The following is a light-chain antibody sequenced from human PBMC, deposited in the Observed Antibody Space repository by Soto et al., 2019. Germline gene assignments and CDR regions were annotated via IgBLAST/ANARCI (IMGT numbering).Light chain of an antibody. CDR1: SSDIGAYDL. Sequence: QSALTQAAAVSGSPGRSITICWSGASSDIGAYDLVSRYQQDTGRAPKLIIYEVSPPFSGLSYRFSGSKSGNTASLTISGLQPEDEGDYYCTSFAPGRIYVFGSGTKVTVL. CDR2: EVS. J-gene: IGLJ1*01. V-gene: IGLV2-14*03. CDR3: TSFAPGRIYV.